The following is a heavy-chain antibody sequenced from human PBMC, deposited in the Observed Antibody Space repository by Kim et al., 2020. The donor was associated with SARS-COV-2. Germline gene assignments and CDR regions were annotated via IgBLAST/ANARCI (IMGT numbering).Heavy chain of an antibody. D-gene: IGHD2-8*01. CDR1: GFTFSDYY. CDR2: ISSSSSYT. V-gene: IGHV3-11*05. CDR3: ARDSLLLILYAMAEGMVV. Sequence: GGSLRLSCAASGFTFSDYYMSWVRQAPGRGLEWVSYISSSSSYTNYADSVKGRFTISRDNAKNSLYLQMNSLRAEDTAVYYCARDSLLLILYAMAEGMVVWRQGPAVTVSS. J-gene: IGHJ6*01.